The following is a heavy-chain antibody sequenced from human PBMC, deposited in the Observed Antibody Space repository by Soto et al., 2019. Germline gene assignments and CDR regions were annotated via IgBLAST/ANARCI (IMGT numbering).Heavy chain of an antibody. CDR1: GCSISSSSYY. V-gene: IGHV4-39*01. D-gene: IGHD1-26*01. CDR3: ARRGLVGATTFDY. J-gene: IGHJ4*02. CDR2: IYYSGST. Sequence: QLQLQESGPGLVKPSETLSLTCTVSGCSISSSSYYWDWIRQPPGKGLEWIGSIYYSGSTYYNPSLKSRVPXSXDPXKNQFSLKLSSVTAADTAVYYCARRGLVGATTFDYWGQGTLVTVSS.